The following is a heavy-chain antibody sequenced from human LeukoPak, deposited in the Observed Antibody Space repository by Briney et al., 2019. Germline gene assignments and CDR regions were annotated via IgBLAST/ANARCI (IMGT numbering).Heavy chain of an antibody. CDR2: IYYSGST. J-gene: IGHJ4*02. CDR1: GGSISSSSYY. CDR3: ARVGSDPPDY. D-gene: IGHD1-26*01. V-gene: IGHV4-39*07. Sequence: SETLSLPCTVSGGSISSSSYYWGWIRPPPGKGLEWIGSIYYSGSTYYNPSLKSRVTISVDTSKNQFSLKLSSVTGADTAVYYCARVGSDPPDYWGQGTLVTVSS.